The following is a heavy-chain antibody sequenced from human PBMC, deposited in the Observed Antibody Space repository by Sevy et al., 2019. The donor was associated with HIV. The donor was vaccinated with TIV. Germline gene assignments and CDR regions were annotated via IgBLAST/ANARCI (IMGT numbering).Heavy chain of an antibody. CDR1: GGSISRGQFY. CDR3: ARNVGDYVFRYFDL. CDR2: VHNTGSA. Sequence: SETLSLTCTVSGGSISRGQFYWTWIRQPAGKGLEWIGRVHNTGSATYNPSVRNRVGMSIDTSKNQFSLILSSVTAADTAVYYCARNVGDYVFRYFDLWGRGTLVTVSS. D-gene: IGHD4-17*01. V-gene: IGHV4-61*02. J-gene: IGHJ2*01.